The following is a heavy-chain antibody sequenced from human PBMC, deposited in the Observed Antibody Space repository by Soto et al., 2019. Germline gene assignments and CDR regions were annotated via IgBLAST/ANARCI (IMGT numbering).Heavy chain of an antibody. J-gene: IGHJ4*02. CDR1: GITFTNYA. V-gene: IGHV3-23*01. CDR3: AKHRGFVAGPFDS. D-gene: IGHD6-19*01. CDR2: ISGNVGSTT. Sequence: EVQLLESGGGLAQPGGSLRLSCAVSGITFTNYAMGWVRQAPGKGLEWVSGISGNVGSTTHYADSVKGRFTISRDNSKNILFLQMNSLRAEDTAVYYCAKHRGFVAGPFDSSGQGTLVIVSS.